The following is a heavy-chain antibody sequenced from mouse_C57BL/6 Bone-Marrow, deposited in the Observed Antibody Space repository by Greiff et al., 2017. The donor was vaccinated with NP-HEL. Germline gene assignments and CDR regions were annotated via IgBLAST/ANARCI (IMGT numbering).Heavy chain of an antibody. CDR2: IYPRSGDT. Sequence: VQLMESGAELARPGASVKLSCKASGYTFTSYGISWVKQRTGQGLEWIGEIYPRSGDTYYNEKFKGKATLTADKSSSTAYMELRSLTSEDSAVYFCERGGYYGSSYGFDYWGQGTTLTVSS. CDR1: GYTFTSYG. V-gene: IGHV1-81*01. D-gene: IGHD1-1*01. J-gene: IGHJ2*01. CDR3: ERGGYYGSSYGFDY.